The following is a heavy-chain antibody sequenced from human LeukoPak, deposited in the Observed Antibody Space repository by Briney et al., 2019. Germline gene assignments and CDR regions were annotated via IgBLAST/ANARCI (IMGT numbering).Heavy chain of an antibody. Sequence: GGSLRLSCAASGFTFSDYYMTWIRQAPGKGLEWVSHISSSGGTMYYADSVKGRFTISRGNAKNSLYLQMNSLRAEDTALYYCARDRYYLDSHGYSGQYHWGQGTLVTVSS. D-gene: IGHD3-22*01. CDR2: ISSSGGTM. CDR3: ARDRYYLDSHGYSGQYH. V-gene: IGHV3-11*01. CDR1: GFTFSDYY. J-gene: IGHJ5*02.